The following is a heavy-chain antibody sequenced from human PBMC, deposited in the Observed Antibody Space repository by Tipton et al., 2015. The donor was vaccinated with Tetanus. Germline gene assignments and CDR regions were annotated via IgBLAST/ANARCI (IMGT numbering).Heavy chain of an antibody. CDR2: FDPEDGET. D-gene: IGHD5-18*01. J-gene: IGHJ4*02. CDR1: GCTLTELS. CDR3: ATVPSTWIQLWPSN. Sequence: QSGPEVKKPGASVKVSCKVSGCTLTELSMHWVRQAPGKGLEWMGGFDPEDGETIYAQKFQGRVTMTEDTSTDTAYMELSSLRSEDTAVYYCATVPSTWIQLWPSNWGQGTLVTVSS. V-gene: IGHV1-24*01.